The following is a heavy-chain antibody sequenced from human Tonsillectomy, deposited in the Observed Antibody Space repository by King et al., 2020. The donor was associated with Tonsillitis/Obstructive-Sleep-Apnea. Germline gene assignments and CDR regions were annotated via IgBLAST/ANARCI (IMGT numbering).Heavy chain of an antibody. CDR2: IYPGDSDT. D-gene: IGHD3-3*01. CDR3: ARQGYDFWSGYPSRAFDI. J-gene: IGHJ3*02. Sequence: EEQLVQSGAEVKKPGESLKISCKGSGYSFTSYWIGWVRQMPGKGLEWMGIIYPGDSDTGYRPSFQGQVTISADKSISTAYLQWSSLKASDTAMYYCARQGYDFWSGYPSRAFDIWGQGTMVTVSS. CDR1: GYSFTSYW. V-gene: IGHV5-51*01.